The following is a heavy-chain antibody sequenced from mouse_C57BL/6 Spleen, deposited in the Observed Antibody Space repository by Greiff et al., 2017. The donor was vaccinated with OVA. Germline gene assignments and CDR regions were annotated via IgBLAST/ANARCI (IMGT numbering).Heavy chain of an antibody. J-gene: IGHJ2*01. CDR1: GYTFTSYG. V-gene: IGHV1-81*01. CDR2: IYPRSGNT. Sequence: VKLMESGAELARPGASVKLSCKASGYTFTSYGISWVKQRTGQGLEWIGEIYPRSGNTYYNEKFKGKATLTADKSSSTAYMELRSLTSEDSAVYFCARTGTTVDYWGQGTTLTVSS. D-gene: IGHD1-1*01. CDR3: ARTGTTVDY.